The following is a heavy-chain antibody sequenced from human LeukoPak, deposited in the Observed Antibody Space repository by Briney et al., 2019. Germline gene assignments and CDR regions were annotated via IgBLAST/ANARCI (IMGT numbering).Heavy chain of an antibody. CDR3: ARDRVQLWLMAVGY. Sequence: ASVKVSCKASGYTFTSYDINWVRQATGQGLEWMGWMNPNSGNTGYAQKFQGRVTMTRNTSISTAYMELSSLRSEDTAVYYCARDRVQLWLMAVGYWGQGTLVTVSS. J-gene: IGHJ4*02. CDR1: GYTFTSYD. CDR2: MNPNSGNT. V-gene: IGHV1-8*01. D-gene: IGHD5-18*01.